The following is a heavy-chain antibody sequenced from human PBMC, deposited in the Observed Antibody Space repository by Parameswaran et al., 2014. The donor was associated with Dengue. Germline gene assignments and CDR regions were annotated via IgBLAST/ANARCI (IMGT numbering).Heavy chain of an antibody. CDR3: TTDGYYYYGMDV. CDR2: IKSKTDGGTT. V-gene: IGHV3-15*01. J-gene: IGHJ6*02. Sequence: VRQAPGRGWEWVGRIKSKTDGGTTDYAAPVKGRFTISRDDSKNTLYLQMNSLKTEDTAVYYCTTDGYYYYGMDVWGQGTTVTVSS.